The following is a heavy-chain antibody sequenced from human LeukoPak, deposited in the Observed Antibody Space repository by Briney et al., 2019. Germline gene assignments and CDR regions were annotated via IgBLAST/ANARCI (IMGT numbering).Heavy chain of an antibody. J-gene: IGHJ4*02. V-gene: IGHV1-18*04. D-gene: IGHD6-19*01. CDR2: ISAYNGNT. CDR1: GYTFTSYG. Sequence: ASVKVSCKASGYTFTSYGISWVRQAPGQGLEWMGWISAYNGNTNYAQKLQGRVTMTTDTSTSTAYMELRSLRSDDTAVYYCARSRVAGKGVKYFDYWGQGTLVTVSS. CDR3: ARSRVAGKGVKYFDY.